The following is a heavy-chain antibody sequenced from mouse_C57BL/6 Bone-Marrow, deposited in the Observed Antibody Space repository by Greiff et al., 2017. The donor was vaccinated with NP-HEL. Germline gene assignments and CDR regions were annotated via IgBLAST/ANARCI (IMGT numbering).Heavy chain of an antibody. CDR2: ISSGSSTI. CDR3: ARRTYYYGFAY. CDR1: GFTFSDYG. J-gene: IGHJ3*01. D-gene: IGHD1-1*01. Sequence: VQLKESGGGLVKPGGSLKLSCAASGFTFSDYGMHWVRQAPEKGLEWVAYISSGSSTIYYADTVKGRFTISRDNAKNTLFLQMTSLRSEDTAMYYCARRTYYYGFAYWGQGTLVTVSA. V-gene: IGHV5-17*01.